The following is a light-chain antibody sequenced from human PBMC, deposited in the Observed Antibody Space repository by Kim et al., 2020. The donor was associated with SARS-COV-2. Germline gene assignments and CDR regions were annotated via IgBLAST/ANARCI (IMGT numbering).Light chain of an antibody. CDR3: QQYNSYSGT. CDR1: QSISSW. Sequence: ASVGDRVTITCRASQSISSWLAWYQQKPGKAPTLLIYKASSLESGVPSRFSGSGSGTEFTLTISSLQPDDFATYYCQQYNSYSGTFGQGTKVDIK. CDR2: KAS. J-gene: IGKJ1*01. V-gene: IGKV1-5*03.